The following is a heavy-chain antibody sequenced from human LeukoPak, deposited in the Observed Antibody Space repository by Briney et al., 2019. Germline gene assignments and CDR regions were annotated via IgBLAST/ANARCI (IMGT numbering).Heavy chain of an antibody. D-gene: IGHD3-3*01. Sequence: SETLSLTCAVYGASLNGHYWSWIRQPPGKGLEWIGEGSDVGGTKYNPSLKSRVTISVDTSKNQFSLKLSSVTAADTAVYYCARHVAKWTTIFGVGGDWFDPWGQGTLVTVSS. J-gene: IGHJ5*02. CDR2: GSDVGGT. CDR1: GASLNGHY. V-gene: IGHV4-34*01. CDR3: ARHVAKWTTIFGVGGDWFDP.